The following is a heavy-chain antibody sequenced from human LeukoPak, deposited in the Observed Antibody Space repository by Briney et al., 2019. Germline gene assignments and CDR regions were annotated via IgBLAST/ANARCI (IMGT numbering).Heavy chain of an antibody. V-gene: IGHV4-59*08. CDR2: IYYSGST. D-gene: IGHD5-24*01. J-gene: IGHJ4*02. CDR1: GGSISSYY. Sequence: SETLSLTCTVSGGSISSYYWSWIRQPPGKGLEWIGSIYYSGSTYYNPSLKSRVTISVDTSKNQFSLKLSSVTAADTAVYYCARPVDGYYFDYWGQGTLVTVSS. CDR3: ARPVDGYYFDY.